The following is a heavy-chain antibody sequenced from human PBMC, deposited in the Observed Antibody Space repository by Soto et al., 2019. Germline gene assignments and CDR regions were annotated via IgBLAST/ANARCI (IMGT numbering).Heavy chain of an antibody. CDR3: AKDLQYGYPEY. Sequence: GVLRLSCAASGFTFSSYAMSWVRQAPGKGLEWVSVISGVGGSTYYADSVKVRFTISRDNSKNTLYLQMNSLRAEDTAVYFCAKDLQYGYPEYWGQGTLVTSPQ. CDR2: ISGVGGST. D-gene: IGHD3-16*02. J-gene: IGHJ4*02. V-gene: IGHV3-23*01. CDR1: GFTFSSYA.